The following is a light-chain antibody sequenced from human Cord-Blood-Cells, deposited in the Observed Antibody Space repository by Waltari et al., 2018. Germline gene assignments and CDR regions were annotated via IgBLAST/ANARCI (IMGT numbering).Light chain of an antibody. CDR2: AAS. CDR1: QGISNY. J-gene: IGKJ1*01. Sequence: DIQMTQSPSSLSASVGDRVTITCRPSQGISNYLAWYQQKPGKVPKLLIYAASTLQSGVPSRFSGSGSGTEFTLTISSLQPEDVATYYCQKYNSAPPTFGQGTKVEIK. CDR3: QKYNSAPPT. V-gene: IGKV1-27*01.